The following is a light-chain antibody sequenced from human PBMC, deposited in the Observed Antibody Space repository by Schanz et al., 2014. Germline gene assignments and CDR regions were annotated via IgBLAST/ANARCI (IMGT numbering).Light chain of an antibody. Sequence: QSALTQPASVSGSPGQSITISCTGTSSDIGKYNYVSWYQQHPGKAPKLIIYDVSDRPSAVSSRFSASKSGNTASLTISGLQAEDEADYYCSSYVTSYTLWVFGGGTKLTVL. CDR2: DVS. CDR3: SSYVTSYTLWV. CDR1: SSDIGKYNY. J-gene: IGLJ3*02. V-gene: IGLV2-14*03.